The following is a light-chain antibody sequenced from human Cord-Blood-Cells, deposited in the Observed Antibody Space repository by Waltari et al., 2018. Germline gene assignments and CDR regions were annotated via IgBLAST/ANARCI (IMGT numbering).Light chain of an antibody. CDR1: QDISNY. V-gene: IGKV1-33*01. CDR3: QQYDNLPYT. CDR2: DAS. Sequence: DIQMTQSPSSLSASVGDRVTITCQASQDISNYLNWYQQKPRKAPKLLIYDASNLETGVPSRFSGSGSGTDFTFTISSLQPEDIATYYCQQYDNLPYTFDQGTKLEIK. J-gene: IGKJ2*01.